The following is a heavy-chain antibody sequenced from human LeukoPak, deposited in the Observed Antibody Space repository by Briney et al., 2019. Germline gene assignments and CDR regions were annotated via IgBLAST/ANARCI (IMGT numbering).Heavy chain of an antibody. CDR3: ARLRDFSYDSAIFEGDVDGFDI. J-gene: IGHJ3*02. CDR2: INHDRTT. Sequence: SETLSLTCAVFGGSFSGYCWNWIRQPPGKGLEWIAEINHDRTTKYNPSLKSRVTISVDTSRNQFSLKLSSVTAADTAVYYCARLRDFSYDSAIFEGDVDGFDIWGQGTMVTISS. V-gene: IGHV4-34*01. CDR1: GGSFSGYC. D-gene: IGHD3-16*01.